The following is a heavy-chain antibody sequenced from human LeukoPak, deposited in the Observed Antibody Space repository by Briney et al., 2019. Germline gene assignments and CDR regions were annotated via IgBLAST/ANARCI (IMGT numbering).Heavy chain of an antibody. J-gene: IGHJ4*02. CDR3: ARGRGYCSSTSCNFDY. CDR1: GGSFSGYY. CDR2: INHSGST. V-gene: IGHV4-34*01. Sequence: SETLSLTCAVYGGSFSGYYWSWIRQPPGKGLEWIGEINHSGSTNYNPSLKSRVTISVDTSKNQFSLKLSSVTAADTAVYYCARGRGYCSSTSCNFDYWGQGTLVTVSS. D-gene: IGHD2-2*03.